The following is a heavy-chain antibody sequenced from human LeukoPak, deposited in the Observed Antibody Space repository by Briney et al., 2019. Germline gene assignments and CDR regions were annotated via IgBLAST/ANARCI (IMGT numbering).Heavy chain of an antibody. J-gene: IGHJ5*02. Sequence: SETLSLTCTVSGGSISSSSYYWGRVRQPPGKGLEWIGSIYYSGSTYYNPSLKSRVTISVDTSKNQFSLKLSSVTAADTAVYYCASTSWTYDGWFDPWGQGTLVTVSS. CDR2: IYYSGST. CDR1: GGSISSSSYY. V-gene: IGHV4-39*01. D-gene: IGHD3/OR15-3a*01. CDR3: ASTSWTYDGWFDP.